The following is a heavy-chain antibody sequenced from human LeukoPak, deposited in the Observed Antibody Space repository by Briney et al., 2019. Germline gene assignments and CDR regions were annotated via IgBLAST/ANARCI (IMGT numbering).Heavy chain of an antibody. CDR1: GFTFSSYA. Sequence: GGSLRLSCAASGFTFSSYAMSWVRQAPGKGLEWVSAISGSGGSTYYADSVKGRFTISRDNSKNTLYLQMNSLRAEDTAVYYCAKDRRSFGLGSGSYYFDYWGQGTLVTVSS. D-gene: IGHD3-10*01. CDR3: AKDRRSFGLGSGSYYFDY. CDR2: ISGSGGST. V-gene: IGHV3-23*01. J-gene: IGHJ4*02.